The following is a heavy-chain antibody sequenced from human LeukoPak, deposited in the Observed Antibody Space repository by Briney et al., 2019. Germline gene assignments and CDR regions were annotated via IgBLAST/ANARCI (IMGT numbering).Heavy chain of an antibody. D-gene: IGHD4-23*01. V-gene: IGHV3-9*01. CDR2: IFGSRERV. CDR3: IKETSAGGLDY. Sequence: GKSLRLSCKASGLCIQDYAMHWVRQAPGKGLEWVSGIFGSRERVDYADSVKGRFTVSRDNAKNSLYLQMNNLRLEDTALYYCIKETSAGGLDYWGQGTPVTVSS. J-gene: IGHJ4*02. CDR1: GLCIQDYA.